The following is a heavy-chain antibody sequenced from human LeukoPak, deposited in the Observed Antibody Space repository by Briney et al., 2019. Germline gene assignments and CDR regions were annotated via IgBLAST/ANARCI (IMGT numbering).Heavy chain of an antibody. D-gene: IGHD1-14*01. Sequence: TSETLSLTCAVYGGSFSGYYWSWIRQPPGKGLEWIGEINHSGSTNYNPSLKSRVTISVDTSKNQFSLKLSSVTAADMAVYYCARHPINPAYYYYYMDVWGKGTTVTISS. CDR2: INHSGST. CDR1: GGSFSGYY. V-gene: IGHV4-34*01. CDR3: ARHPINPAYYYYYMDV. J-gene: IGHJ6*03.